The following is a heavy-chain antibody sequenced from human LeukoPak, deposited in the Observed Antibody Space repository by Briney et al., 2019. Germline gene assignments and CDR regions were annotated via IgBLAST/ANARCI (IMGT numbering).Heavy chain of an antibody. CDR1: GFPFSSHV. CDR3: ARDGWRFLEWLLDY. D-gene: IGHD3-3*01. J-gene: IGHJ4*02. CDR2: INHNGEAI. V-gene: IGHV3-48*02. Sequence: PGGSLRLSCAASGFPFSSHVLSWVRQAPGKGLEWIAYINHNGEAIYYPDFVKGRFIISRDNAKNSLFLQMNDLRDEDTAVYYCARDGWRFLEWLLDYWGQGTLVTVSS.